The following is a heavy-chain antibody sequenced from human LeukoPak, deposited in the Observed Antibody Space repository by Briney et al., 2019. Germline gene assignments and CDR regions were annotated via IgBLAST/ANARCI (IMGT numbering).Heavy chain of an antibody. V-gene: IGHV1-8*01. CDR3: ATGEWDSSGYYSGY. Sequence: ASVKVSCKASGYTFTSYDINWVRQATGQGLEWMGWMNPNSGNTGYAQKFQGRVTMTRNTSISTAYMELSSLRSEDTAVYYCATGEWDSSGYYSGYWGQGALVTVSS. D-gene: IGHD3-22*01. J-gene: IGHJ4*02. CDR2: MNPNSGNT. CDR1: GYTFTSYD.